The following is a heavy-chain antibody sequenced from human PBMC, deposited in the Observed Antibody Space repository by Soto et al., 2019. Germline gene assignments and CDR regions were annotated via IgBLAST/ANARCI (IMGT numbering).Heavy chain of an antibody. J-gene: IGHJ6*03. V-gene: IGHV3-23*01. D-gene: IGHD2-15*01. CDR3: ASGLGYCSGGSCYVAPYSSYYYMDV. Sequence: LRLSCAASGFTFSSYAMSWVRQAPGKGLEWVSAISGSGGSTYYADSVKGRFTISRDNSKNTLYLQMNSLRAEDTAVYYCASGLGYCSGGSCYVAPYSSYYYMDVWGKGTTVTAP. CDR2: ISGSGGST. CDR1: GFTFSSYA.